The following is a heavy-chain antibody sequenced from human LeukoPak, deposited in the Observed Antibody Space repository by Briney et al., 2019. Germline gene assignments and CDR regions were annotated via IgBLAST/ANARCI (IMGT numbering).Heavy chain of an antibody. D-gene: IGHD1-1*01. CDR2: IYYSGST. CDR1: GGSISSGGYY. Sequence: SQTLSLTCTVSGGSISSGGYYWSWIRQHPGKGLEWIGYIYYSGSTYYNPSLKSRVTISVDTSKNQFSLKLSSVTAADTAVYYCARVKLARGRYFDYWGQGTLVTVSP. J-gene: IGHJ4*02. CDR3: ARVKLARGRYFDY. V-gene: IGHV4-31*03.